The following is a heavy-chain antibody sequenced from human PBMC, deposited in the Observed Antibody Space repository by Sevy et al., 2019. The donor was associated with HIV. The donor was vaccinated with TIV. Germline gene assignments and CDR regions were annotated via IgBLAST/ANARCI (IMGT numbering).Heavy chain of an antibody. CDR1: GYTFTGYR. D-gene: IGHD2-15*01. CDR2: ISPFNGDT. J-gene: IGHJ4*02. Sequence: ASVKVSCQASGYTFTGYRIYWVRQAPGQGLEWMGWISPFNGDTNYAQKLQGRVTMITDTSTNTAYMEMRSLRSDETAVYYCARAYCSGGSCYSLAYWGQGTLVTVSS. V-gene: IGHV1-18*01. CDR3: ARAYCSGGSCYSLAY.